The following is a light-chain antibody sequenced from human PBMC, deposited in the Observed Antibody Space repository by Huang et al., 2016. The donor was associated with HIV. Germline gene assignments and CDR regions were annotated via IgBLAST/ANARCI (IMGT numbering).Light chain of an antibody. CDR2: GAS. J-gene: IGKJ1*01. CDR1: QSIKSN. Sequence: IVMTQSPVTLSVSPGERAALSCRAGQSIKSNLAWYQQKPGQAPRLLIYGASTRATGVPARFRGSGSGTEFTITINNLQSDDFAVYYCQQYDYWPPVTFGQGTKV. V-gene: IGKV3-15*01. CDR3: QQYDYWPPVT.